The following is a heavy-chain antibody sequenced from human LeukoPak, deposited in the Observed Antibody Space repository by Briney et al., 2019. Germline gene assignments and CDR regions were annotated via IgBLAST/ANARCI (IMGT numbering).Heavy chain of an antibody. CDR1: GFDFSHYG. D-gene: IGHD6-19*01. Sequence: QTGGSLRLSCAATGFDFSHYGMPWVRQSPGKGLDWVAVIWSDGSRESYADSVRGRFTISRDNSKHTLDLQMNSLRAEDTAIYFCARDRDGGWFHMDSWGQGTPVTVSA. J-gene: IGHJ4*02. CDR3: ARDRDGGWFHMDS. V-gene: IGHV3-33*01. CDR2: IWSDGSRE.